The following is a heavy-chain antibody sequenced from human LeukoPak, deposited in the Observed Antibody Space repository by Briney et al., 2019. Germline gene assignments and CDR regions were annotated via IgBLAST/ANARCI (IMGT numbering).Heavy chain of an antibody. J-gene: IGHJ4*02. CDR1: GFTFSSYA. D-gene: IGHD4-23*01. Sequence: GGSLRLSCAASGFTFSSYAMHWVRQAPGKGLEWVAAISYDGSNKYYADSVKGRFTISRDNSKNTLYLQMNSLRAEDTAVYYCARARYYGGNSDRGQGTLVTVSS. CDR3: ARARYYGGNSD. V-gene: IGHV3-30*04. CDR2: ISYDGSNK.